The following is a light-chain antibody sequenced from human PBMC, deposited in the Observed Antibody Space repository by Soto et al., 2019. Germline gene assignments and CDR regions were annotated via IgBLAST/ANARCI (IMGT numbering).Light chain of an antibody. CDR3: SSYTTSSTLE. Sequence: QSALTQPASVSGSPGQSITISCTGTSSDIGAYNDVSWYQQHPGKTPKLMIYGVTNRPSGVSNRFSGSKSDSTASLTISGLQAEDEADYYCSSYTTSSTLEFGGGTKLTVL. CDR2: GVT. CDR1: SSDIGAYND. J-gene: IGLJ2*01. V-gene: IGLV2-14*01.